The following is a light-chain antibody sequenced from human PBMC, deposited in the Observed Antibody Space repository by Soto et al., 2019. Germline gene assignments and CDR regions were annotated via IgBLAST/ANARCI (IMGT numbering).Light chain of an antibody. J-gene: IGKJ4*01. CDR3: QQYDNLLSLT. CDR1: QSISSW. Sequence: SHINKSPSTLSASVGDRVTITCRASQSISSWLAWYQQKPGKAPKLLIYDASNLETGVPSRFSGSGSGTDFTFTISSLQPEDIATYYCQQYDNLLSLTFGGGTKVYI. CDR2: DAS. V-gene: IGKV1-33*01.